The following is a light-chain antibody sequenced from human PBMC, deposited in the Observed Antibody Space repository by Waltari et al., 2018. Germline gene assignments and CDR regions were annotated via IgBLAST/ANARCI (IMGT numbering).Light chain of an antibody. CDR1: KLGDQY. J-gene: IGLJ2*01. CDR3: QAWDSSTAHVV. Sequence: SYELTQPPSVSVSPGQTASITLSGAKLGDQYACWYQQKPCQSPVLLIYQDTKRPSGIPERFSGSNSGNTATLTISGTQAMDEADYYCQAWDSSTAHVVFGGGTKLTVL. V-gene: IGLV3-1*01. CDR2: QDT.